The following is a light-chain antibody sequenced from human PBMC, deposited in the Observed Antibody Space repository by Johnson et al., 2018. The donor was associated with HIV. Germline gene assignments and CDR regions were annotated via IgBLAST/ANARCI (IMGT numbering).Light chain of an antibody. CDR3: GTWDNSLSTGGL. CDR2: DNN. Sequence: QSVLTQPPSVSAAPGQKVTISCSGTSSNIGNHYVSWYQLLPGTAPKLLIYDNNKRPSGIPDRFSGSKSGTSATLGITGLQTGDEADYYCGTWDNSLSTGGLFGSGTKVTVL. J-gene: IGLJ1*01. CDR1: SSNIGNHY. V-gene: IGLV1-51*01.